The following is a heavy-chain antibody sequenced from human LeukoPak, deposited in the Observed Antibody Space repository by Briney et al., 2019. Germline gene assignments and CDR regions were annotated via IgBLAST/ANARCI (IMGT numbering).Heavy chain of an antibody. D-gene: IGHD5-18*01. Sequence: PSETLSLTCTVSGGSISSYYWSWIRQPPGKGLEWIGYIYYSGSTNYNPSLKSRVTISVDMSKNQFSLKLSSVTAADTAVYYCARGGHSRGYSYGQGYWFDPWGQGTLVTVSS. CDR3: ARGGHSRGYSYGQGYWFDP. J-gene: IGHJ5*02. V-gene: IGHV4-59*01. CDR2: IYYSGST. CDR1: GGSISSYY.